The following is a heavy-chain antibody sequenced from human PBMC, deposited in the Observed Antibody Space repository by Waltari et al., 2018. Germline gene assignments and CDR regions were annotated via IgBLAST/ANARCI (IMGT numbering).Heavy chain of an antibody. J-gene: IGHJ4*02. D-gene: IGHD4-17*01. Sequence: EVQLLESGGGLVQPGGSLRLSCAASGFTFSSYAMSWVRQAPGKGLEWVSAISGSGGSTYYADSVKGRFTISRDNSKNTLYLQMNSLRAEDTAVYYCAKDRLIGDPIPSTLDYWGQGTLVTVSS. CDR3: AKDRLIGDPIPSTLDY. V-gene: IGHV3-23*01. CDR1: GFTFSSYA. CDR2: ISGSGGST.